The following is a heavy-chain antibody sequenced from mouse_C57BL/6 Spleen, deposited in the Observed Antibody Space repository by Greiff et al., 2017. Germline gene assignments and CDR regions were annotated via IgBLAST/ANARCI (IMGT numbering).Heavy chain of an antibody. V-gene: IGHV5-9-1*02. J-gene: IGHJ4*01. CDR3: TRGNDAMDY. Sequence: EVQLQESGEGLVKPGGSLKLSCAASGFTFSSYAMSWVRQTPEKRLEWVAYISSGGDYIYYADTVKGRITISRDNARNTLYLQMSSLKYEDTAMYYCTRGNDAMDYWGQGTSVTVSS. CDR1: GFTFSSYA. CDR2: ISSGGDYI.